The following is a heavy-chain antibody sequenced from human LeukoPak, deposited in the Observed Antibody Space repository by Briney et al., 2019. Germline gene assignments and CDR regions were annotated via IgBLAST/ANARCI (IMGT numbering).Heavy chain of an antibody. D-gene: IGHD1-26*01. CDR3: ARGKESGSFNYMDV. CDR2: INPNSGGT. J-gene: IGHJ6*03. Sequence: ASVKVSCKASGYTFTGYYMHWVRQAPGQGLEWMGWINPNSGGTNYAQKFQGRVTMTRDTSISTAYMELSRLRSDDTAVYYCARGKESGSFNYMDVWGKGTTVTVSS. V-gene: IGHV1-2*02. CDR1: GYTFTGYY.